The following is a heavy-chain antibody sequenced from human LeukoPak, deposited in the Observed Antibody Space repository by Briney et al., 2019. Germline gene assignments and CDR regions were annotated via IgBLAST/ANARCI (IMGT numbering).Heavy chain of an antibody. CDR2: ISSSSSYI. CDR1: GFTFSSYS. D-gene: IGHD6-19*01. V-gene: IGHV3-21*01. Sequence: GGSLRLSCAASGFTFSSYSMNWVRQAPGKGLGWVSSISSSSSYIYYADSVKGRFTISRDNAKNSLYLQMNSLRAEDTAVYYCARDSMVAVAGPPFDYWGQGTLVTVSS. CDR3: ARDSMVAVAGPPFDY. J-gene: IGHJ4*02.